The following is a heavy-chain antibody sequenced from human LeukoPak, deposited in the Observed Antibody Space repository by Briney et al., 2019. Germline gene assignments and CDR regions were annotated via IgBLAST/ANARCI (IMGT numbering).Heavy chain of an antibody. D-gene: IGHD5-12*01. CDR1: GGSFSGYY. CDR3: ARRRIGGYSGYDVEGPKAFDI. J-gene: IGHJ3*02. CDR2: INHSGST. V-gene: IGHV4-34*01. Sequence: SETLSLTCAVYGGSFSGYYWSWIRQPPGKGLEWIGEINHSGSTNYNPSLKSRVTISVDTSKNQFSLKLSSVTAADTAVYYCARRRIGGYSGYDVEGPKAFDIWGQGTMVTVSS.